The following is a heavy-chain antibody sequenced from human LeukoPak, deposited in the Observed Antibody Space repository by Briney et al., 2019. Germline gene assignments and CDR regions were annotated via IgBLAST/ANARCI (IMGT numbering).Heavy chain of an antibody. V-gene: IGHV3-30*02. CDR1: GGSISSTSYF. Sequence: EASETLSLTCTVSGGSISSTSYFWAWIRQAPGKGLEWVAYMQFDGGNKRYADSVKGRFTISRDNSKNTLFLQMNMLKAEDTAVYYCAKKKPGNGDIFDYWGQGTLLTVSS. D-gene: IGHD2-8*01. J-gene: IGHJ4*02. CDR3: AKKKPGNGDIFDY. CDR2: MQFDGGNK.